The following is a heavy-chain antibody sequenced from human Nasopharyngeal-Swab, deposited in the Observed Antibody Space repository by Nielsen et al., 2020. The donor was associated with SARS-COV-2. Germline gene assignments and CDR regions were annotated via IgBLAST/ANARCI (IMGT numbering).Heavy chain of an antibody. J-gene: IGHJ3*02. D-gene: IGHD2-15*01. V-gene: IGHV4-31*03. CDR2: TYYSGST. CDR1: GGSISSGGYY. Sequence: SETLSLTCTVSGGSISSGGYYWSWIRQHPGKGLEWIGYTYYSGSTYYNPSLKSRVTISVDTSKNQFSLKLSSVTAADTAVYYCARVLTRNLVVALVLDAFDIWGQGTMVTVSS. CDR3: ARVLTRNLVVALVLDAFDI.